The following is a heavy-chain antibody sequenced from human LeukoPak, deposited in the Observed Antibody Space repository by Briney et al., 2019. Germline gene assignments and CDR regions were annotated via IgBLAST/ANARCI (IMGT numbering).Heavy chain of an antibody. D-gene: IGHD3-22*01. Sequence: SVKVSCKASGFTFTSSAMQWVRQARGQRLEWIGWIVVGSGNTNYAQKFQERVTITRDMSTSTAYMELSSLRSEDTAVYYCAAFGGSGYNAPFGYWGQGTLVTVSS. J-gene: IGHJ4*02. CDR3: AAFGGSGYNAPFGY. CDR1: GFTFTSSA. CDR2: IVVGSGNT. V-gene: IGHV1-58*02.